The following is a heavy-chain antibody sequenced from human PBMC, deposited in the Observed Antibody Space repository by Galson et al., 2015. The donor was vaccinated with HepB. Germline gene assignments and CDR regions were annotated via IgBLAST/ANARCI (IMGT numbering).Heavy chain of an antibody. Sequence: SLRLSCAASGFTFSSYAMSWVRQAPGKGLEWVSAISGSGGSTYYADSVKGRFTISRDNSKNTLYLQMNSLRAEDTAVYYCAKDVTRAYGSGSFYYFDYWGQGTLVTVSS. D-gene: IGHD3-10*01. CDR2: ISGSGGST. CDR1: GFTFSSYA. V-gene: IGHV3-23*01. CDR3: AKDVTRAYGSGSFYYFDY. J-gene: IGHJ4*02.